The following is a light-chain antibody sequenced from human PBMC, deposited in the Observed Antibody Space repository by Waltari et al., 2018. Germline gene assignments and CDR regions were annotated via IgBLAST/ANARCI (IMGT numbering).Light chain of an antibody. CDR1: QGISSF. CDR3: QQHNLKPYS. CDR2: KSS. J-gene: IGKJ2*03. Sequence: DIQMTQSPSSLSASVGDRVTITCRASQGISSFLAWYQHNPGKAPKLLIYKSSTLESGVPSRFSGSGSGTDFTLTISSLQPEDFATYYCQQHNLKPYSFGQGTRVEIK. V-gene: IGKV1-9*01.